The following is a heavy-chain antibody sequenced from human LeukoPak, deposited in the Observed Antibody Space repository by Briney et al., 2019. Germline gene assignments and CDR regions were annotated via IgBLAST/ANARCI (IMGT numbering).Heavy chain of an antibody. CDR1: GDSISSYY. D-gene: IGHD3-10*01. CDR3: ARLMVRGDAINFDY. J-gene: IGHJ4*02. V-gene: IGHV4-59*12. Sequence: SETLSLTCNVSGDSISSYYWSWIRQPPGKGLEWIGYIYYSGSTYYNPSLKSRVTISVDTSKNQFSLKLSSVTAADTAVYYCARLMVRGDAINFDYWGQGTLVTVSS. CDR2: IYYSGST.